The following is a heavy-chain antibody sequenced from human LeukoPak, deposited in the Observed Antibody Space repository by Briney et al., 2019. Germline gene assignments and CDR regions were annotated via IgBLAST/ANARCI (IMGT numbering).Heavy chain of an antibody. D-gene: IGHD3-9*01. V-gene: IGHV4-39*01. Sequence: TSETLSLTCTVSGGSISSSSYYWGWIRQPPGKGLEWIGSIYYSGSTYYNPSLKSRVTISVDTSKNQFSLKLSSVTAADTAVYYCARLRVTVLSKDFDLWGRGTLVTVSS. CDR3: ARLRVTVLSKDFDL. CDR2: IYYSGST. CDR1: GGSISSSSYY. J-gene: IGHJ2*01.